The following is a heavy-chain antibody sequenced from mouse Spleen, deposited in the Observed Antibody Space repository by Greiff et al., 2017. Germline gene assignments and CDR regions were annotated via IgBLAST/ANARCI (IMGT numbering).Heavy chain of an antibody. CDR2: IDPETGGT. V-gene: IGHV1-15*01. CDR3: TRGDSGAY. D-gene: IGHD3-1*01. Sequence: VQLQQSGAELVRPGASVTLSCKASGYTFTDYEMHWVKQTPVHGLEWIGAIDPETGGTAYNQKFKGKAILTADKSSSTAYMELRSLTSEDSAVYYCTRGDSGAYWGQGTLVTVSA. CDR1: GYTFTDYE. J-gene: IGHJ3*01.